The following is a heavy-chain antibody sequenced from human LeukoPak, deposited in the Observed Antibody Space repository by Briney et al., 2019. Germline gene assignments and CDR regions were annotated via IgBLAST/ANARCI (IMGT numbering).Heavy chain of an antibody. CDR3: ARDKVTY. V-gene: IGHV3-7*01. Sequence: PGGSLRLSCAASGFTFGNYWMSWVRQAPGKGPGWVAHINMDGSEKYYVDSVKGRFTISRDNAKNSLYLQMNSLKVEDTAVYYCARDKVTYWGPGTLVTVSS. CDR1: GFTFGNYW. J-gene: IGHJ4*02. CDR2: INMDGSEK.